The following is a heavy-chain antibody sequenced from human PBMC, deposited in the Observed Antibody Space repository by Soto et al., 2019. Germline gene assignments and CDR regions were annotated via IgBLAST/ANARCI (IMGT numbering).Heavy chain of an antibody. D-gene: IGHD2-15*01. V-gene: IGHV4-59*08. J-gene: IGHJ2*01. CDR2: IYYSGST. Sequence: RGLEWIGYIYYSGSTNYNPSLKSRVTISVDTSKNQFSLKLSSVTAADTAVYYCARCFFQAEDGIRDTVPVSAFLLNRSSDL. CDR3: ARCFFQAEDGIRDTVPVSAFLLNRSSDL.